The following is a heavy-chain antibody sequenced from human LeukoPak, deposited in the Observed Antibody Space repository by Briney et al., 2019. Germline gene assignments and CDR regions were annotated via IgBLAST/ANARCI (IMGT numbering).Heavy chain of an antibody. CDR3: ARDLLGNSGYDWRDY. V-gene: IGHV3-66*01. CDR2: IYSGGST. J-gene: IGHJ4*02. D-gene: IGHD5-12*01. Sequence: PGGSLRLSCAASGFTVSSNYMSWVRQAPGKGLEWVSVIYSGGSTYYADSVKGRFTISRDNSKNTLYPQMNSLRAEDTAVYYCARDLLGNSGYDWRDYWGQGTLVTVSS. CDR1: GFTVSSNY.